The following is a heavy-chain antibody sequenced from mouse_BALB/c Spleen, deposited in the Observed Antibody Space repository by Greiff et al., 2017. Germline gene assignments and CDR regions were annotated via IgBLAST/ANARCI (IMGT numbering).Heavy chain of an antibody. J-gene: IGHJ2*01. Sequence: DVMLVESGGGLVQPGGSLKLSCAASGFTFSSYTMSWVRQTPEKRLEWVAYISNGGGSTYYPDTVKGRFTISRDNAKNTLYLQMSSLKSEDTAMYYCARHWDYDGDYFDYWGQGTTLTVSS. V-gene: IGHV5-12-2*01. D-gene: IGHD2-4*01. CDR2: ISNGGGST. CDR1: GFTFSSYT. CDR3: ARHWDYDGDYFDY.